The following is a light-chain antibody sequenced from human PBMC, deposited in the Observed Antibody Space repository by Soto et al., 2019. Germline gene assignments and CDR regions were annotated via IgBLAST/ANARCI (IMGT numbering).Light chain of an antibody. V-gene: IGKV1-39*01. CDR1: QSISNY. CDR3: QQSHGT. J-gene: IGKJ1*01. CDR2: AAS. Sequence: DIPMTQSPSSLSASAGDRVTITCRASQSISNYLNWYQQKPGKAPKILISAASSLRSGVPSRFSGSGSGTDFTLTISSLQPEDFATYYCQQSHGTFGQGTKVEIK.